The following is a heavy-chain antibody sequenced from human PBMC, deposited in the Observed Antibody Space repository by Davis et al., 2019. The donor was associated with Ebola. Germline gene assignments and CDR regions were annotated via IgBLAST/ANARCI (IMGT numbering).Heavy chain of an antibody. D-gene: IGHD2-2*01. J-gene: IGHJ6*02. CDR3: ARQLPYYSYGMDV. CDR2: ISGSGGST. Sequence: GESLKISCAASGFTFSGYAMSWVRQAPGKGLEWVSAISGSGGSTYYADSVKGRFTISRDNSKNTLYLQMNSLRAEDTAVYFCARQLPYYSYGMDVWGQGTTVTVSS. V-gene: IGHV3-23*01. CDR1: GFTFSGYA.